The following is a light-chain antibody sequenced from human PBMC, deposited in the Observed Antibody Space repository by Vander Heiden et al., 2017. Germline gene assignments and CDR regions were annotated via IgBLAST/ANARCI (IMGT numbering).Light chain of an antibody. V-gene: IGKV1-39*01. J-gene: IGKJ4*01. CDR2: AAS. Sequence: DVQLTHSPSTLPASVGDRVTITCRASQSISTYLNWYQQKPGKAPKLLIYAASSLQGGVPSRFSGSGSGTDFTLTISTLQPEDFATYHCQQSYSTVSFGGGTKVEIK. CDR1: QSISTY. CDR3: QQSYSTVS.